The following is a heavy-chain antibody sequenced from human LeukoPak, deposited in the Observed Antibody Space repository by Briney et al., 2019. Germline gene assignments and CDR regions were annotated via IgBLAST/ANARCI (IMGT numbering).Heavy chain of an antibody. V-gene: IGHV3-7*01. CDR1: GFTFSSYW. J-gene: IGHJ6*03. CDR3: ARDAQVRHGVWYYYYYMDV. CDR2: IKQDGSEK. D-gene: IGHD3-16*01. Sequence: QSGGSLRLSCAASGFTFSSYWMSWVRQAPGKGLEWVANIKQDGSEKYYVDSVKGRFTISRDNAKNSLYLQMNSLRAEDTAVYYCARDAQVRHGVWYYYYYMDVWGKGTTVTVSS.